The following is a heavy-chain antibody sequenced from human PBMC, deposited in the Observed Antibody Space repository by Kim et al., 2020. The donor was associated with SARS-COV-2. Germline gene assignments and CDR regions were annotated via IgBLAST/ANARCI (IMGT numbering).Heavy chain of an antibody. CDR3: ARSPITMIVVVKAFDI. V-gene: IGHV4-31*02. D-gene: IGHD3-22*01. J-gene: IGHJ3*02. Sequence: PAPMSRGTISTDTSQDQFSMKLSSVTAADTAVYYCARSPITMIVVVKAFDIWGQGTMVTVSS.